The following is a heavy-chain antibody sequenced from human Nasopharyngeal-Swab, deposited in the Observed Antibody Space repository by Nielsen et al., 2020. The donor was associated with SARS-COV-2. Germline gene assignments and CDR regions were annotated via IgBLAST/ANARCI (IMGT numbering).Heavy chain of an antibody. CDR3: ASRDGYNRPYDY. J-gene: IGHJ4*02. D-gene: IGHD5-24*01. CDR1: GFSLSTSGVG. CDR2: IYWDDDK. V-gene: IGHV2-5*02. Sequence: SGPTLMKPTQTLTLTCTFSGFSLSTSGVGVGWIRQPPGKALEWLALIYWDDDKRYSPSLKSRLTITKDTSKNQVVLTMTNMDPVDTATYYCASRDGYNRPYDYWGQGTLVTVSS.